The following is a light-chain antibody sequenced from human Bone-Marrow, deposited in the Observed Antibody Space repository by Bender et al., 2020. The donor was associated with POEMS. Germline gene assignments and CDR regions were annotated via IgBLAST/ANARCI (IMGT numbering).Light chain of an antibody. V-gene: IGLV1-44*01. CDR3: AVWDDSLNGWV. CDR1: SSNIVSNT. Sequence: QSVLTQPPSASGTPGQRLTISCSGGSSNIVSNTVNWYQQLPGTAPKLLIYSSHRRPSEVPDRFSGSRSGTSASLAISGLQSEDEADYYCAVWDDSLNGWVFGGGTKLTVL. J-gene: IGLJ3*02. CDR2: SSH.